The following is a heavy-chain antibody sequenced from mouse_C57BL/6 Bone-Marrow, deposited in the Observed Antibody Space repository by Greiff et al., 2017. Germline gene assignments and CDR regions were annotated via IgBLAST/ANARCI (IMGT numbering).Heavy chain of an antibody. CDR3: ARHTGGDYFDY. CDR1: GFTFPDYY. J-gene: IGHJ2*01. Sequence: EVKLMESGGGLVQPGGSLSLSCAASGFTFPDYYMSWVRQPPGKALEWLGFLRNKANGYTTEYSASVKGRFTISRDNSQSILYLQMNALRAEDSATYYCARHTGGDYFDYWGQGTTLTVSS. V-gene: IGHV7-3*01. CDR2: LRNKANGYTT. D-gene: IGHD4-1*01.